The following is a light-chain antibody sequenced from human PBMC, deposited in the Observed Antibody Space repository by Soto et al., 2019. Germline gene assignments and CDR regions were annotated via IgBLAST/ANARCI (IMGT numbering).Light chain of an antibody. CDR3: ETWDSNSVV. Sequence: QLVLTQSSSASASLGSSFKLTCTLSSGHSSYIIAWHQQQPGKAPRYLMKLEGSGSYNKGSGVPDRFSGSSSGADRYLTISNLQSEDEADYYCETWDSNSVVFGGGTKLTVL. V-gene: IGLV4-60*03. CDR2: LEGSGSY. CDR1: SGHSSYI. J-gene: IGLJ2*01.